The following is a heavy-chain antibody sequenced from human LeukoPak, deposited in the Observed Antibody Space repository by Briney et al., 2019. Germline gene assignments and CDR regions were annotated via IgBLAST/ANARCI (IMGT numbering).Heavy chain of an antibody. CDR2: QKGDESEK. Sequence: GGSLSLFCAASAFSFSIYWMTWVSLAPGKGMEWVANQKGDESEKYYSDSDMGRFPFSRDNAKNAHYLQMNSLRAEDTAVYYCAGSGYSDAFKHWGQGTLVTVSS. J-gene: IGHJ1*01. V-gene: IGHV3-7*01. CDR3: AGSGYSDAFKH. D-gene: IGHD2-15*01. CDR1: AFSFSIYW.